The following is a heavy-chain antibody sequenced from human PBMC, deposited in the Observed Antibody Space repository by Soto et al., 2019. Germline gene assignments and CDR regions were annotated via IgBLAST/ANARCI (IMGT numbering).Heavy chain of an antibody. Sequence: QVQLVESGGGVVQPGRSLRLSCAASGFIFNNYGMHWVRQAPGNGLEWVAVISYDGGNKYYADSVKGRFTISRDNSKNTLYLKMNILRPDDTALYYCASTGSYYWVQGTLVTVSS. CDR2: ISYDGGNK. D-gene: IGHD4-17*01. CDR1: GFIFNNYG. V-gene: IGHV3-30*03. J-gene: IGHJ4*02. CDR3: ASTGSYY.